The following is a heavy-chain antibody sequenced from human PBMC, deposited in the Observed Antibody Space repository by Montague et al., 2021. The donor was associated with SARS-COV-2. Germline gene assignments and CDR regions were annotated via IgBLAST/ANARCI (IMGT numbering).Heavy chain of an antibody. CDR2: ISYSGST. D-gene: IGHD6-19*01. Sequence: SETLSLTCTVSGGSITSSNYYWGWIRQPPGKGLEWFGSISYSGSTYYNPSLKGRVTISVDTSKHQFSLRLSSVTAADTAVYYCARVGSSGCYAPGYFDYWGQGTLVTVSS. V-gene: IGHV4-39*01. CDR3: ARVGSSGCYAPGYFDY. CDR1: GGSITSSNYY. J-gene: IGHJ4*02.